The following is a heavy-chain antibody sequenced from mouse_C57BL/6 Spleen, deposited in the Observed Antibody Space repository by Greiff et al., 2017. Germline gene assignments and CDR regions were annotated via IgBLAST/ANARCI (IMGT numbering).Heavy chain of an antibody. J-gene: IGHJ2*01. V-gene: IGHV1-82*01. D-gene: IGHD2-5*01. Sequence: QVQLQQSGPELVKPGASVKISCKASGYAFSSSWMNWVKQRPGKGLEWIGRIYPGDGDTNYNGKFKGKATLTADKSSSTAYMQLRSLTSEDSAVYFCARDSNYLDYWGQGTTLTVSS. CDR1: GYAFSSSW. CDR2: IYPGDGDT. CDR3: ARDSNYLDY.